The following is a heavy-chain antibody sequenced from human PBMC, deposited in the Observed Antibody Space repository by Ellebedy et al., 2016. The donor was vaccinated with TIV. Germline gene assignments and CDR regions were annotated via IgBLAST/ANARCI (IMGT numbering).Heavy chain of an antibody. Sequence: SETLSLXCTVSGYSISSGYYWGWIRQPPGKGLEWIGSIYHSGSTYYNTSLKSRVTISVDTSKNQFSLKLSSVTAADTAVYYCARVNEEVPYYYYGMDVWGQGTTVTVSS. V-gene: IGHV4-38-2*02. D-gene: IGHD2-2*01. CDR2: IYHSGST. CDR3: ARVNEEVPYYYYGMDV. CDR1: GYSISSGYY. J-gene: IGHJ6*02.